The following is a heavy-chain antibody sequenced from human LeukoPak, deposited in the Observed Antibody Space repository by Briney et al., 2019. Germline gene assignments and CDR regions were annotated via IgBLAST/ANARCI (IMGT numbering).Heavy chain of an antibody. V-gene: IGHV3-30*02. Sequence: GGSLRLSCAASGFIFSNYGMHWVRQAPGKGLEWVAFIRYDGSNKYYADSVKGRFTTSRDNSKNTLYLQMNSLRVEGTAVYYCAKGIHYYDSSGYYYWGQGTLVTVSS. D-gene: IGHD3-22*01. CDR3: AKGIHYYDSSGYYY. J-gene: IGHJ4*02. CDR1: GFIFSNYG. CDR2: IRYDGSNK.